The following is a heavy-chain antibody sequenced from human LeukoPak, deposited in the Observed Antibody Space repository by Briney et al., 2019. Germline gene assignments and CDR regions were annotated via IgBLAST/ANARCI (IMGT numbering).Heavy chain of an antibody. CDR1: GYTFTSYG. V-gene: IGHV1-18*01. D-gene: IGHD3-22*01. CDR3: ARVATMIVVESYNWFDP. Sequence: ASVKVSCKASGYTFTSYGTSWVRQAPGQGLESMGWISAYNGNTNYAQKLQGRVTMTTDTSTSTAYMELRSLRSDDTAVYYCARVATMIVVESYNWFDPWGQGTLVTVSS. CDR2: ISAYNGNT. J-gene: IGHJ5*02.